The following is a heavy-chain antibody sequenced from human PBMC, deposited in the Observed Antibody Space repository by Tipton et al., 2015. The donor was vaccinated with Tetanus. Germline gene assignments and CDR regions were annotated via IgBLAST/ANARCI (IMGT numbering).Heavy chain of an antibody. CDR2: IYFQGDS. J-gene: IGHJ5*02. Sequence: LRLSCIVSGGSISDKKYYWGWIRQPPGKGLEWIASIYFQGDSYYSPSLKSRVTIAVHTSQNLFSLRLTSVTAADTAVYYCARHLYGYWFDPWGQGALVTVSS. D-gene: IGHD5-18*01. V-gene: IGHV4-39*02. CDR1: GGSISDKKYY. CDR3: ARHLYGYWFDP.